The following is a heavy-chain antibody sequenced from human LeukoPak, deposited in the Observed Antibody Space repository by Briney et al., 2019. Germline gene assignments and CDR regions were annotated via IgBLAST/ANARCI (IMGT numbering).Heavy chain of an antibody. Sequence: ASVKVSCKASGYTFTNYDINWVRQATGQGLEWMGWMNPNSGNTGYAQKFQGRVTMTRNTSISTAYMELSSLRSEDTALYYCARGLSGSYHYFDYWGQGTLVTVSS. CDR2: MNPNSGNT. J-gene: IGHJ4*02. D-gene: IGHD1-26*01. V-gene: IGHV1-8*01. CDR1: GYTFTNYD. CDR3: ARGLSGSYHYFDY.